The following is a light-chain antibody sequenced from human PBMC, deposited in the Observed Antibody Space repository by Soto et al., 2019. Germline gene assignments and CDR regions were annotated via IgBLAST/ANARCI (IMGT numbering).Light chain of an antibody. CDR2: LAS. J-gene: IGKJ1*01. CDR3: QQSGSSPRT. Sequence: EIVLTQSPGTLSLSPGDRATLSCRASQSVSSNSLAWYQQKPGQAPRLLIYLASIRATGIPDRFSGSGSGTDFTLTINRLEPEDFAVYYCQQSGSSPRTFGQGTKVEVK. CDR1: QSVSSNS. V-gene: IGKV3-20*01.